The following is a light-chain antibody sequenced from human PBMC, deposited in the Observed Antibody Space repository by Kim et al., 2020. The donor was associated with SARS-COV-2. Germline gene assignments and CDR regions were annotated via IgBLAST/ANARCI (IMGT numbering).Light chain of an antibody. J-gene: IGKJ5*01. CDR1: HSVSGNY. Sequence: PGERATLSCRASHSVSGNYLAWYQQKPGQAPRVFIYGVSRRATGIPDRFSGSGSGTGFTLTISRLEPEDFAMYYCQQYARAPDTFGQGTRLEIK. CDR3: QQYARAPDT. V-gene: IGKV3-20*01. CDR2: GVS.